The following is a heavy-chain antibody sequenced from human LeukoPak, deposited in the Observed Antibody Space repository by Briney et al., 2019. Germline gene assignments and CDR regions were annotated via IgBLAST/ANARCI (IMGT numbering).Heavy chain of an antibody. CDR1: GFSFSDYY. CDR3: ARWERALDT. Sequence: GGSLRLSCAAAGFSFSDYYMSWIRVAPGKGLECISYISGGGSAVYCADSVKGRFTISRDNAKNSLYLDMNSLTVEDTGVYYCARWERALDTWGQGTLVTVSS. J-gene: IGHJ5*02. V-gene: IGHV3-11*04. D-gene: IGHD1-26*01. CDR2: ISGGGSAV.